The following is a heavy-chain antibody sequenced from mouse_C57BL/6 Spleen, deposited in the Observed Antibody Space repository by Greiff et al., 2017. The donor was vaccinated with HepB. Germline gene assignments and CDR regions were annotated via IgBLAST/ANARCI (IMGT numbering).Heavy chain of an antibody. CDR3: AKAYYGSSYDYWYFDV. V-gene: IGHV5-4*01. Sequence: EVHLVESGGGLVKPGGSLKLSCAASGFTFSSYAMSWVRQTPEKRLEWVATISDGGSYTYYPDNVKGRFTISRDNAKNNLYLQMSHLKSEDTAMYYCAKAYYGSSYDYWYFDVWGTGTTVTVSS. D-gene: IGHD1-1*01. CDR2: ISDGGSYT. CDR1: GFTFSSYA. J-gene: IGHJ1*03.